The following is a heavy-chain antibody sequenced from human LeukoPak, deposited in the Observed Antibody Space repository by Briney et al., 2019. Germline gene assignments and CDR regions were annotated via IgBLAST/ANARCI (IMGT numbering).Heavy chain of an antibody. V-gene: IGHV4-34*01. Sequence: SETLSLTCAVYGGSFSGYYWSWIRQPPGKGLEWIGEINHSGSTNYNPSLKSRVTISVDTSKNQFSLKLSSVTAADTAVYYCARGGGDSSSWYCYWFDPWGQGTLVTVSS. J-gene: IGHJ5*02. D-gene: IGHD6-13*01. CDR3: ARGGGDSSSWYCYWFDP. CDR2: INHSGST. CDR1: GGSFSGYY.